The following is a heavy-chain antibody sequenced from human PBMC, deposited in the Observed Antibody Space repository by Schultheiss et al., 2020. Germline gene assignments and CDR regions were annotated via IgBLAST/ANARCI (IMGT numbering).Heavy chain of an antibody. Sequence: SQTLSLTCSVSGGSISSYYWSWFRQPPGKGLEWIGSIYHSGSTYYNPSLKSRVTISVDTSKNQFSLKLSSVTAADTAVYYCARLDYYGSGSQDDYWGQGTLVTVSS. D-gene: IGHD3-10*01. CDR3: ARLDYYGSGSQDDY. CDR1: GGSISSYY. J-gene: IGHJ4*02. V-gene: IGHV4-59*08. CDR2: IYHSGST.